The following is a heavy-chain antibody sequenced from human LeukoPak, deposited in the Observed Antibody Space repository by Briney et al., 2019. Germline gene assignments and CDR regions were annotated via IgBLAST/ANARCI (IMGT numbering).Heavy chain of an antibody. CDR1: GGSISSSNYY. Sequence: SETLSLTCTVSGGSISSSNYYWGWIRQPPGEELEWIGNIFYSGSTYYNPSLKSRVTISVDTSKNQFSLKLSSVTAADTAVYYCARRSSMTTVNFDYWGQGTLVTVSS. CDR2: IFYSGST. CDR3: ARRSSMTTVNFDY. D-gene: IGHD4-11*01. V-gene: IGHV4-39*01. J-gene: IGHJ4*02.